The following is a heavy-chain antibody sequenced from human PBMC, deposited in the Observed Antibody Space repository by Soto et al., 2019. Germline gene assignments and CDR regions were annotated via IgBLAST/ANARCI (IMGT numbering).Heavy chain of an antibody. V-gene: IGHV4-61*01. CDR2: IYYSGLT. D-gene: IGHD2-15*01. Sequence: PSETLSLTCTVSGGSVSSGRYYWSWIRQPPGKGLEWIGYIYYSGLTNYSPSLKSRVAISIDTSKNQFSLILSSVTAADTAVYYCVRTPTPPRRFDSWGPGTLVTVSS. CDR3: VRTPTPPRRFDS. J-gene: IGHJ5*01. CDR1: GGSVSSGRYY.